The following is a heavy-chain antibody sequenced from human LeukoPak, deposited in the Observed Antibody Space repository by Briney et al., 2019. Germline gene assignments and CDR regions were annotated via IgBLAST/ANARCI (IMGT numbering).Heavy chain of an antibody. CDR3: ARGADGVSSNSRGWFDP. V-gene: IGHV3-48*04. CDR1: GFTFSSYS. J-gene: IGHJ5*02. D-gene: IGHD2-15*01. CDR2: ISSSSSTI. Sequence: SGGSLRLSCAASGFTFSSYSMNWVRQAPGKRLEWVSYISSSSSTIYYADSVRGRFTISRDNAKNSLYLQMNSLRAEDTAVYSCARGADGVSSNSRGWFDPWGQGTLVTVSS.